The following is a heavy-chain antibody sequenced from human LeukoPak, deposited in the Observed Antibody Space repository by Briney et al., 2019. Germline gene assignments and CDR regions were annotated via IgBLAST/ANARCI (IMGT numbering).Heavy chain of an antibody. CDR2: LSDNGGST. CDR1: GVTFNSHD. V-gene: IGHV3-64D*06. CDR3: YISGWTEDIDN. D-gene: IGHD6-19*01. Sequence: GRSLRVSCSASGVTFNSHDMHWVRQAPGKGLVYGSGLSDNGGSTFYADAVKGRFTTSTDNSKNTLYLQMSSLRGEDTAVYYCYISGWTEDIDNWGQGRLATVS. J-gene: IGHJ4*02.